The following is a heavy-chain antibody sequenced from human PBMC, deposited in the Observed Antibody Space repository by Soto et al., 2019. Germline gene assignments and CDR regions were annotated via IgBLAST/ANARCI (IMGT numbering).Heavy chain of an antibody. CDR1: GYAFTTYG. CDR2: ISAHNGNT. Sequence: QVHLVQSGAEVKKPGASVKVSCKGSGYAFTTYGITWVRQAPGQGLEWMGWISAHNGNTNYAQKLQSRVTVTRDPSTSTAYMELRSLRSDDTAVYYCARGRYGDYWGQGALVPVSS. V-gene: IGHV1-18*01. J-gene: IGHJ4*02. CDR3: ARGRYGDY. D-gene: IGHD1-1*01.